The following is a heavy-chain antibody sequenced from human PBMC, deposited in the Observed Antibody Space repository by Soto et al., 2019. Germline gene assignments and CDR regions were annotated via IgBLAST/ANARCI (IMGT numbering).Heavy chain of an antibody. CDR3: ANDLARSSSQNDAFDI. CDR1: GFTFSSYG. D-gene: IGHD6-13*01. Sequence: PGGSLRLSCAASGFTFSSYGMHWVRQAPGKGLAWVAVISYDGSNKYYADSVKGRFTISRDNSKNTLYLQMNSLRAEDTAVYYCANDLARSSSQNDAFDIWGQGTMVTVSS. J-gene: IGHJ3*02. V-gene: IGHV3-30*18. CDR2: ISYDGSNK.